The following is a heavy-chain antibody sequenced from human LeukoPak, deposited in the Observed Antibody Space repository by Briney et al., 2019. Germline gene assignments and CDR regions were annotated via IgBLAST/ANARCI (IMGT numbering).Heavy chain of an antibody. J-gene: IGHJ4*02. CDR1: GFTFRSYG. V-gene: IGHV3-30*02. CDR2: IRYDGSNK. CDR3: AKAQDYYDSSGSFDY. Sequence: GGSLRLSCAASGFTFRSYGMHWVRQAPGKGLEWVAFIRYDGSNKYYADSVKGRFTISRDNSKNTLYLQMNSLRAEDTAVYYCAKAQDYYDSSGSFDYWGQGTLVTVSS. D-gene: IGHD3-22*01.